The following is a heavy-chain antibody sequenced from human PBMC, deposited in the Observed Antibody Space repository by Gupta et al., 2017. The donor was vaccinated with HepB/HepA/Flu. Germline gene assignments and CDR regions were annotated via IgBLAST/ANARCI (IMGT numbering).Heavy chain of an antibody. D-gene: IGHD3-10*01. CDR1: GFTFRSYS. J-gene: IGHJ4*02. Sequence: EVHLVESGGGLVTPGGSLRLSCAASGFTFRSYSMNWVRQAPGKGLEWVSTISSTSTYIYYSDSVEGRFTISRDNAKNSLYLQMDSLRADDTALYYCTRDLSRGRPGGFDYWGQGSVVTVSS. CDR3: TRDLSRGRPGGFDY. CDR2: ISSTSTYI. V-gene: IGHV3-21*01.